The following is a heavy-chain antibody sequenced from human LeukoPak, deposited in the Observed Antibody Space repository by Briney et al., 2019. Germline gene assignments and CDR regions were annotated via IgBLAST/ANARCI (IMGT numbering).Heavy chain of an antibody. CDR3: ARRHLTIFGVVSWFDP. CDR2: IYYSGST. D-gene: IGHD3-3*01. CDR1: GGSISSGGYS. Sequence: PSETLSLTCAVSGGSISSGGYSWSWIRQPPGKGLEWIGYIYYSGSTYYNPSLKSRVTISVDTSKNQFSLKLSSVTAADTAVYYCARRHLTIFGVVSWFDPWGQGTLVTVSS. V-gene: IGHV4-30-2*03. J-gene: IGHJ5*02.